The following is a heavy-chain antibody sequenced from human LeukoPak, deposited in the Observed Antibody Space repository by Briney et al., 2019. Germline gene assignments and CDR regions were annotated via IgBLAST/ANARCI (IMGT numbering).Heavy chain of an antibody. CDR2: INPSVGSA. Sequence: ASVKLSCESSGYXFTTYYLNWVRQAPGQGLEWMGMINPSVGSAKFAQRFQGRVTMTMDRSTSTVYMDLNSLRSDDTAVYYCAREPMGVTVHFDHWGEGTRVTVSS. CDR1: GYXFTTYY. CDR3: AREPMGVTVHFDH. V-gene: IGHV1-46*01. D-gene: IGHD3-16*02. J-gene: IGHJ4*02.